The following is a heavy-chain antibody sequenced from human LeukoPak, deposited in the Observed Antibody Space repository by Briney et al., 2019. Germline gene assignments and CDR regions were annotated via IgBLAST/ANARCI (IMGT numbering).Heavy chain of an antibody. Sequence: ASVKVSCKASGYTFTSYYMHWVRQAPGQGLEWMGIINPSVGSTSYAQKFQGRVTMTRDTSTGTVYMELSSLRSEDTAVYYCARDFYGGTPYFDYWGQGTLVTVSS. CDR2: INPSVGST. CDR1: GYTFTSYY. CDR3: ARDFYGGTPYFDY. V-gene: IGHV1-46*01. J-gene: IGHJ4*02. D-gene: IGHD4-23*01.